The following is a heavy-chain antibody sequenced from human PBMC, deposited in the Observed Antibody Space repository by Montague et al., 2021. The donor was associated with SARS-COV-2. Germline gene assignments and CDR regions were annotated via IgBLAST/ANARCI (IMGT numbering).Heavy chain of an antibody. CDR3: ARQYIGYNRRFDY. J-gene: IGHJ4*02. D-gene: IGHD5-12*01. CDR2: ISSSGGI. CDR1: GSSSGYY. Sequence: SETRSLTCTVSGSSSGYYWTWIRQSAGKGLEWIGRISSSGGIDYNASLKSRVTMSLDTSKIQLSLKLSSVTAADTAVYYCARQYIGYNRRFDYWGQGALVTVSP. V-gene: IGHV4-4*07.